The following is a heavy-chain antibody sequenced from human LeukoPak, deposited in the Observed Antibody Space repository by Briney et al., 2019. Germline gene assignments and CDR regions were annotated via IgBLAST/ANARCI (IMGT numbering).Heavy chain of an antibody. CDR2: FDPEDGET. Sequence: ASVKVSCKVSGYTLTELSMHWVRQAPGKGLEWMGGFDPEDGETIYAQKFQGRVTMTEDTSTDTAYMELSSRRSEDTAVYYCATEIPRWMGTMVRGVISSWGQGTLVTVSS. J-gene: IGHJ4*02. CDR1: GYTLTELS. D-gene: IGHD3-10*01. CDR3: ATEIPRWMGTMVRGVISS. V-gene: IGHV1-24*01.